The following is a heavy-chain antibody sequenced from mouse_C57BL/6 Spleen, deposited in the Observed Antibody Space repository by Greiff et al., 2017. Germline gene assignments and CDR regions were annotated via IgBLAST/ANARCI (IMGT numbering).Heavy chain of an antibody. CDR2: IDPNSGGT. CDR1: GYTFTSYW. V-gene: IGHV1-72*01. Sequence: QVQLQQPGAELVKPGASVKLSCKASGYTFTSYWMHWVKQRPGRGLEWIGRIDPNSGGTKYNEKFKSKATLTVDKPSSTAYMQLSSLTSEDSAVYDCARGDKTNYYGRSPYAMDYWGQGTSVTVSS. J-gene: IGHJ4*01. CDR3: ARGDKTNYYGRSPYAMDY. D-gene: IGHD1-1*01.